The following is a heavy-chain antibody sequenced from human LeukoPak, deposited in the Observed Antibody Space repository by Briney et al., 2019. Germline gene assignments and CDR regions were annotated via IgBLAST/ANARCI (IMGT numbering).Heavy chain of an antibody. D-gene: IGHD3-22*01. J-gene: IGHJ2*01. CDR1: GGSFSGYY. V-gene: IGHV4-34*01. CDR2: INHSGST. CDR3: ARKSYYYDSSGYYGPWYFDL. Sequence: PSETLSLTCAVYGGSFSGYYWSWIRQPPGKGLEWIGEINHSGSTNYNPSLKSRVTISVDTSKNQFSLKLSSVTAADTAVHYCARKSYYYDSSGYYGPWYFDLWGRGTLVTVSS.